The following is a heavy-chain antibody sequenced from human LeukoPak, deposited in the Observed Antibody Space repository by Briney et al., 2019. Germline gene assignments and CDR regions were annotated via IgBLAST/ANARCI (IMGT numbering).Heavy chain of an antibody. V-gene: IGHV4-34*01. CDR2: INHSGST. D-gene: IGHD3-16*01. CDR1: GGSFSGYY. Sequence: SETLSLTCAVYGGSFSGYYWSWIRQPPGKGLEWIGEINHSGSTNYNPSLKSRVTISVDTSKNQFSLKLSSVTAADTAVYYCARGPVWWNGLRYYYYMDVWGKGTTVTISS. J-gene: IGHJ6*03. CDR3: ARGPVWWNGLRYYYYMDV.